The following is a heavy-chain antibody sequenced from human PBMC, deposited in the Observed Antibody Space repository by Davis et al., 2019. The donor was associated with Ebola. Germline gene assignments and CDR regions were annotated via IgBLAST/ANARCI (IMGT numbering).Heavy chain of an antibody. Sequence: GESLKISCSASGFIARIYWMSWVRQAPGKGLEWVATTNQDGTQNYYVDSVKGRFFLSRDNSRHSLSLQMNSLRPDDTALYFCVKADSSSSDDFDFWGQGTLVTVSS. CDR3: VKADSSSSDDFDF. J-gene: IGHJ4*02. D-gene: IGHD6-13*01. CDR1: GFIARIYW. CDR2: TNQDGTQN. V-gene: IGHV3-7*03.